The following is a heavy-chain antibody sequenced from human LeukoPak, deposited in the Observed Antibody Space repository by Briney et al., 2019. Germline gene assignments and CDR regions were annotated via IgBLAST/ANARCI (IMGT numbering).Heavy chain of an antibody. Sequence: PGGSLRLSCAASDFTFSSYDMHWVRQAPGKGLEWVGRIKSKTDGGTTDYAAPVKGRFTISRDDSKNTLYLQMNSLKTEDTAVYYCTTAPRGWYRDYWGQGTLVTVSS. J-gene: IGHJ4*02. D-gene: IGHD6-19*01. V-gene: IGHV3-15*07. CDR3: TTAPRGWYRDY. CDR2: IKSKTDGGTT. CDR1: DFTFSSYD.